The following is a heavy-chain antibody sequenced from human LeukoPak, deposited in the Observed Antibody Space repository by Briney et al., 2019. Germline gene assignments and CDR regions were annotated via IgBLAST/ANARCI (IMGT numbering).Heavy chain of an antibody. Sequence: GSLRLSCAASGFTFSSYEMNWVRQAPGKGLEWVSYISSSSSTIYYADSVKGRFTISRDNAKNSLYLQMNSLRAEDTALYYCARDPVSVDDSGSYQGHYFDYWGQGTLVTVSS. CDR2: ISSSSSTI. CDR1: GFTFSSYE. CDR3: ARDPVSVDDSGSYQGHYFDY. J-gene: IGHJ4*02. V-gene: IGHV3-48*03. D-gene: IGHD3-22*01.